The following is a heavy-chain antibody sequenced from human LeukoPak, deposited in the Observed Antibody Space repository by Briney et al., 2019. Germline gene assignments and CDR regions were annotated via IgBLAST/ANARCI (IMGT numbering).Heavy chain of an antibody. CDR2: INSDGSST. CDR3: ARDQSYGDYVFDY. Sequence: GGSLRLSCAASGFTFSSYSMHWVRQAPGKGLVWVSRINSDGSSTSYADSVKGRFTISRDNAKNTLYLQMNSLRAEDTAVYYCARDQSYGDYVFDYWGQGTLVTVSS. D-gene: IGHD4-17*01. V-gene: IGHV3-74*01. CDR1: GFTFSSYS. J-gene: IGHJ4*02.